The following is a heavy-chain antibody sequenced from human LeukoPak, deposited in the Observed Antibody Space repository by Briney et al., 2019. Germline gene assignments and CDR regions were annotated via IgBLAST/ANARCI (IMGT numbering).Heavy chain of an antibody. CDR3: AIPGYYYGSGSYYLPPDY. CDR2: ISGSGGST. J-gene: IGHJ4*02. D-gene: IGHD3-10*01. CDR1: GFTFSSYG. Sequence: PGGSLRLSCAASGFTFSSYGMSWVRQAPGKGLEWVSAISGSGGSTYYADSVKGRFTISRDNSKNTLYLQMNSLRAEDTAVYYCAIPGYYYGSGSYYLPPDYWGQGTLVTVSS. V-gene: IGHV3-23*01.